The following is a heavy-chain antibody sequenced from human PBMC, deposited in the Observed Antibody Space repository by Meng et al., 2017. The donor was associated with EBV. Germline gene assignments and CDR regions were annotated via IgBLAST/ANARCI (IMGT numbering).Heavy chain of an antibody. V-gene: IGHV4-39*07. J-gene: IGHJ5*02. Sequence: HVQESEPRLVKPSESLSLARTVAGGSISSSSYDWGWIRQPPGKGLEWIGSIYYSGSTYYNPSLTSRVTISVDTSKNQFSLKLSSVTAADTAVYYCARVVATIFTNWFDPWGQGTLVTVSS. D-gene: IGHD5-12*01. CDR1: GGSISSSSYD. CDR3: ARVVATIFTNWFDP. CDR2: IYYSGST.